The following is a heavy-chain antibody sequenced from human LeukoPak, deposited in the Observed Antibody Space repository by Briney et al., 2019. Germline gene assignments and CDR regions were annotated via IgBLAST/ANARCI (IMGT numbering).Heavy chain of an antibody. CDR1: GFTISSYS. J-gene: IGHJ4*02. CDR2: ISDTGNT. CDR3: AKAPVTTCRGAYCYPFDY. Sequence: GSLRLSCAASGFTISSYSMNWVRQAPGKGLEWVSAISDTGNTYHADSVKGRFTISRDSSKNTLFLQMNRLRPEDAAVYYCAKAPVTTCRGAYCYPFDYWGQGTLVTVSS. V-gene: IGHV3-23*01. D-gene: IGHD2-21*01.